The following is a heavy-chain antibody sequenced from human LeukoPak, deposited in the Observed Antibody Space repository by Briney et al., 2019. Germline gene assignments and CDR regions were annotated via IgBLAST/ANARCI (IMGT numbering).Heavy chain of an antibody. Sequence: GASVKVSCKASGGTFSSYAISWVRQAPGQGLEWMGGIIPIFGTANYAQKFQGRVTITADKSTSTAYMELSSLRSEDTAVYYCAREVADGTAPFDYWGQGTLVTVSS. D-gene: IGHD2-15*01. CDR3: AREVADGTAPFDY. CDR1: GGTFSSYA. CDR2: IIPIFGTA. V-gene: IGHV1-69*06. J-gene: IGHJ4*02.